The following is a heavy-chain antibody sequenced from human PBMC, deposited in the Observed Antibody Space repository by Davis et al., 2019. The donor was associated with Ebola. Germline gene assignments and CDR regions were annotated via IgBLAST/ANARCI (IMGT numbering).Heavy chain of an antibody. CDR1: GFTFSSYW. CDR2: INSDGSST. D-gene: IGHD3-22*01. V-gene: IGHV3-74*01. J-gene: IGHJ6*02. Sequence: HTGGSLRLSCAASGFTFSSYWMHWVRQAPGKGLVWVSRINSDGSSTSYADSVKGRFTISRDNAKNTLYLQMNSLRAEDTAVYYCARDGGSVYYDSSGYSYYYYYYGMDVWGQGTTVTVSS. CDR3: ARDGGSVYYDSSGYSYYYYYYGMDV.